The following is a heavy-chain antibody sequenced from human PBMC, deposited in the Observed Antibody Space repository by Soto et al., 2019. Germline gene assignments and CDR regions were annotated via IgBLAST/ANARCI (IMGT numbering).Heavy chain of an antibody. J-gene: IGHJ6*02. CDR2: ISSSGSTI. Sequence: PGGSLRLSCAASGFTFSSYEMNWVRQAPGKGLEWVSYISSSGSTIYYADSVKGRLTISRDNAKNSLYLQMNSLRAEDTAVYYCARYLKSVLRGYRYGPTDSYYYYGMDVWGQGTTVTVSS. CDR1: GFTFSSYE. V-gene: IGHV3-48*03. D-gene: IGHD5-18*01. CDR3: ARYLKSVLRGYRYGPTDSYYYYGMDV.